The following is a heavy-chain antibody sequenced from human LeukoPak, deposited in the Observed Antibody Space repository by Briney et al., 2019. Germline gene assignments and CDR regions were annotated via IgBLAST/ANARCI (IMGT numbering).Heavy chain of an antibody. CDR1: GYSFTGQD. CDR3: ASYPRYSSSPPFDY. CDR2: INPNTGGT. V-gene: IGHV1-2*02. D-gene: IGHD6-6*01. J-gene: IGHJ4*02. Sequence: ASVKVSCKASGYSFTGQDMHWMRQAPGQGLEWMGWINPNTGGTNYAQKFQGRVTMTRDTTISAAFMELSRLTSEDTAVYYCASYPRYSSSPPFDYWGQGTLVTVSP.